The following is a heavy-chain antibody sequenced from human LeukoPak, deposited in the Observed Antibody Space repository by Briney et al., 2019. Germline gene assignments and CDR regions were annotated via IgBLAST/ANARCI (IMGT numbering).Heavy chain of an antibody. J-gene: IGHJ4*02. Sequence: SETLSLTCTVSGGSISSTSYYWGWIRQPPGKGLEWIGTIYYTGSTYYNPSLKSRVTISVDTSKNQFSLKLSSVTAADTAVYYCARGLQTPNYYGSGSYYNHPSAVDYWGQGTLVTVSS. CDR2: IYYTGST. D-gene: IGHD3-10*01. V-gene: IGHV4-39*01. CDR1: GGSISSTSYY. CDR3: ARGLQTPNYYGSGSYYNHPSAVDY.